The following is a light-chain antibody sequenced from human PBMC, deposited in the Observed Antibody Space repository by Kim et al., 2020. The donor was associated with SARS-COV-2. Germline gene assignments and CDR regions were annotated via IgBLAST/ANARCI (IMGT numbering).Light chain of an antibody. CDR2: EDN. Sequence: NFMLTQPHSVSESPGKTVIISCTRSSGSIASNYVQWYQQRPGSAPTTVIYEDNQRPSGVPDRFSGSIDSSSNSASLTISALKTEDEADYYCQSSDNSNHWVFGGGTQLTVL. J-gene: IGLJ3*02. V-gene: IGLV6-57*03. CDR3: QSSDNSNHWV. CDR1: SGSIASNY.